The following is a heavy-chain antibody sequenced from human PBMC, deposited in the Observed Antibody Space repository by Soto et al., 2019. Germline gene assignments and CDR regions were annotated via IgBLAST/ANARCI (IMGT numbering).Heavy chain of an antibody. D-gene: IGHD2-2*01. J-gene: IGHJ4*02. Sequence: SETLSLTCAVSGGSINTNTYYWGWIRQPPGKGLEWIGSMSRSGTTHYNPSLKSRVTISVDTSKNQFSLKLNSVTAADTAVYYCARVRYCNSISCKYYYFDCWGQGTLVTVSS. V-gene: IGHV4-39*07. CDR1: GGSINTNTYY. CDR3: ARVRYCNSISCKYYYFDC. CDR2: MSRSGTT.